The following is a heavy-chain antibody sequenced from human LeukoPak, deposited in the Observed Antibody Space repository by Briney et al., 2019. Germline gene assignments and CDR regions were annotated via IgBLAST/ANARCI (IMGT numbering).Heavy chain of an antibody. CDR3: ASEFPYYYDSSGYYYY. CDR2: IYYSGST. V-gene: IGHV4-39*01. CDR1: GGSISSSSYS. Sequence: PSETLSLTCTVSGGSISSSSYSWGWIRQPPGKGLEWFGSIYYSGSTYYNPSLKSRVTISVDTSKNQFSLKLSSVTAADTAVYYCASEFPYYYDSSGYYYYWGQGTLVTVSS. D-gene: IGHD3-22*01. J-gene: IGHJ4*02.